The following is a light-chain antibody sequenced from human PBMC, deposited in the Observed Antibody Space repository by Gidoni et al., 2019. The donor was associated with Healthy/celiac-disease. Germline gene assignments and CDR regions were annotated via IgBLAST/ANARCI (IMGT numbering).Light chain of an antibody. Sequence: YELTQPPSVSVPPGQPASITCSGDKLGDKYACWYQQKPGQSPVLVISQDSKRPSGIPGRFAGSNSGNTATLTISGTQAMDEADYYCQAWDSSTASYVFGTGTKVTVL. CDR2: QDS. V-gene: IGLV3-1*01. CDR1: KLGDKY. J-gene: IGLJ1*01. CDR3: QAWDSSTASYV.